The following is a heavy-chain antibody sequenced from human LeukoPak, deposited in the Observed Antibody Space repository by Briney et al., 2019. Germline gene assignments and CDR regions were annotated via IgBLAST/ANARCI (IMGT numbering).Heavy chain of an antibody. D-gene: IGHD2-2*01. Sequence: GGSLRLSCAASGFTFSTYAVNWVRQAPGKGLEWVSVISGSGGSTYYADSVKGRFTISRDNSKKTLYLQMNSLRAEDTAVYYCAKELYGSTSFYELDPWGQGTLVTVSS. V-gene: IGHV3-23*01. CDR2: ISGSGGST. CDR3: AKELYGSTSFYELDP. CDR1: GFTFSTYA. J-gene: IGHJ5*02.